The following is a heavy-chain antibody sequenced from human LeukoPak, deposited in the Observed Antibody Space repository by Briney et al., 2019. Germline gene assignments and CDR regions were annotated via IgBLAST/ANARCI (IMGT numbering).Heavy chain of an antibody. D-gene: IGHD1-26*01. J-gene: IGHJ4*02. CDR1: GGTFSNYA. Sequence: SVKVSCKASGGTFSNYAFSWVRQAPGKGLEWMGGFDPEDGETIYAQKFQGRVTMTEDTSTDTAYMELSSLRSEDTAVYYCATVPYSGSYYELDYWGQGTLVTVSS. CDR3: ATVPYSGSYYELDY. V-gene: IGHV1-24*01. CDR2: FDPEDGET.